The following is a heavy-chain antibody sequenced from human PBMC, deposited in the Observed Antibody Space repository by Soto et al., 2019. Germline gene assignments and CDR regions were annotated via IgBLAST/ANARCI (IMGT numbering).Heavy chain of an antibody. CDR3: ALGGGNKEGFGLYYYGMDV. Sequence: SVKVSCKASGGTFSSYAISWVRQAPGQGLEWMGGIIPIFGTANYAQKFQGRVTITADESTSTAYMELSSMRSEDTAMYYCALGGGNKEGFGLYYYGMDVWGQGTTVTVSS. D-gene: IGHD3-10*01. CDR1: GGTFSSYA. CDR2: IIPIFGTA. J-gene: IGHJ6*02. V-gene: IGHV1-69*13.